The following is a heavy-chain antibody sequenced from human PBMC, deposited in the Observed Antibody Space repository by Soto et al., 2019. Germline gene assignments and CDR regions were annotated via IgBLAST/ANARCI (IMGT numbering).Heavy chain of an antibody. CDR3: AHSGLSVGATGGAINY. Sequence: QITLKESGPSLVKPTQTLTLTCVFSGFSLSTTGVGVGWLRQPPGKALEWLALIYWNDDKRYSPFLKSRLTITKDTSESQVVLTMTKMDPVDTATYYCAHSGLSVGATGGAINYWGQGTLVTVCS. CDR1: GFSLSTTGVG. V-gene: IGHV2-5*01. D-gene: IGHD1-26*01. J-gene: IGHJ4*02. CDR2: IYWNDDK.